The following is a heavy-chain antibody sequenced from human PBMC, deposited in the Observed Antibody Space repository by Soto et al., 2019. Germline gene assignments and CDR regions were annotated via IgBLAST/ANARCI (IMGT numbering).Heavy chain of an antibody. CDR1: GYTFTGYY. Sequence: ASVKVSCKASGYTFTGYYVHWVRQAPGQGLEWMGWINPNSGDTDRAQRFQGRVTMNRDTSIGTAYMELRGLTSDDTAEYYCAKGGAIVAAGTRVYLYNAMDVWGQGTTVTVSS. J-gene: IGHJ6*02. CDR2: INPNSGDT. D-gene: IGHD1-26*01. V-gene: IGHV1-2*02. CDR3: AKGGAIVAAGTRVYLYNAMDV.